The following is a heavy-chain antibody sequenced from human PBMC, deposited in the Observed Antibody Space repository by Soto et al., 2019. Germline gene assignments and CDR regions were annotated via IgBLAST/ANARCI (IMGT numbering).Heavy chain of an antibody. J-gene: IGHJ4*01. CDR1: GYMFTKSA. D-gene: IGHD6-19*01. CDR2: ISGDSGNT. V-gene: IGHV1-3*01. Sequence: ASMKVSWKAAGYMFTKSAMHWVRPAPGQRLEWMGWISGDSGNTKYSPKLQDRVTITRDTSASTAYMELSSLRSEDTALYYCARDGVAAGNTNFVYWGQGTLVTVSS. CDR3: ARDGVAAGNTNFVY.